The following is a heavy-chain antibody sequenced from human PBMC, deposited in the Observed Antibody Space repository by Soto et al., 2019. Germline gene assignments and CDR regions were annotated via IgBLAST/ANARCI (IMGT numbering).Heavy chain of an antibody. J-gene: IGHJ4*02. V-gene: IGHV4-59*12. CDR3: ARAGGRWSYGYVSVDY. D-gene: IGHD5-18*01. CDR2: IYYSGST. CDR1: GGSISSYY. Sequence: SETLSLTCTVSGGSISSYYWSWIRQPPGKGLEWIGYIYYSGSTNYNPSLKSRVTISVDTSKNQFSLKLSSVTAADTAVYYCARAGGRWSYGYVSVDYWGQGTLVTVSS.